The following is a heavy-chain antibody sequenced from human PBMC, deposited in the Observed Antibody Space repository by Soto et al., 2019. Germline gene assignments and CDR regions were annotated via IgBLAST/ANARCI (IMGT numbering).Heavy chain of an antibody. CDR1: GGSISSGGYY. D-gene: IGHD3-3*01. CDR2: IYYSGST. Sequence: PSETLSLTCTVSGGSISSGGYYWSWIRQHPGKGLEWIGYIYYSGSTNYNPSLKSRVTISVDTSKNQFSLKLSSVTAADTAVYYCASGTQVLRFLEWLSWGQGTLVTVSS. V-gene: IGHV4-61*08. J-gene: IGHJ5*02. CDR3: ASGTQVLRFLEWLS.